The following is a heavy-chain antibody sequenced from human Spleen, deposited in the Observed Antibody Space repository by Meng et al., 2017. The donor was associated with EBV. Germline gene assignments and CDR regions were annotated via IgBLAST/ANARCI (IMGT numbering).Heavy chain of an antibody. CDR3: ARDYSNTWYP. CDR1: GYTFNTYA. CDR2: VSAYNGNT. Sequence: HVQLVQAGDEVKKPGASVKVSCKAAGYTFNTYAITWVRQAPGQGLEWMGWVSAYNGNTKYAQTLQGRVTMTTDTSATTAYMELRSLTSDDTAVYFCARDYSNTWYPWGQGTLVTVSS. J-gene: IGHJ5*02. V-gene: IGHV1-18*01. D-gene: IGHD6-13*01.